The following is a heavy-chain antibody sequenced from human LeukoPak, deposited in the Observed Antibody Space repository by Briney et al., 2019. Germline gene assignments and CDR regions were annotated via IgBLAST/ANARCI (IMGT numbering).Heavy chain of an antibody. CDR1: GYTFTSYG. CDR3: ATDAGYQYSSSWYHRAPIFDY. Sequence: GASVKVSCKASGYTFTSYGISWVRQAPGQGLEWMGWISAYNGNTNYAQKLQGRVTMTTDTSTSTAYMELRSLRSGDTAVYYCATDAGYQYSSSWYHRAPIFDYWGQGTLVTVSS. D-gene: IGHD6-13*01. V-gene: IGHV1-18*01. CDR2: ISAYNGNT. J-gene: IGHJ4*02.